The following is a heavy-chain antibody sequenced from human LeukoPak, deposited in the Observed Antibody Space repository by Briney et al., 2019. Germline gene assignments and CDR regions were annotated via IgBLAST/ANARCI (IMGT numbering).Heavy chain of an antibody. J-gene: IGHJ4*02. CDR2: ISSSSSYI. CDR3: AKPRAARARGFDY. CDR1: GFTFSSYS. V-gene: IGHV3-21*04. D-gene: IGHD6-6*01. Sequence: PGGSLRLSCAASGFTFSSYSMNWVRQAPGKGLEWVSSISSSSSYIYYADSVKGQFTISRDNSKNTLYLQMNSLRAEDMAVYYCAKPRAARARGFDYWGQGTLVTVSS.